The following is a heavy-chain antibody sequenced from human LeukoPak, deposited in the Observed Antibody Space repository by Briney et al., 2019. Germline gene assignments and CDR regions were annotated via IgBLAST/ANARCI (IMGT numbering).Heavy chain of an antibody. D-gene: IGHD6-19*01. V-gene: IGHV3-48*04. CDR1: GFTFSSYS. CDR2: ISSSSSTI. CDR3: ARDGLIFSGWLPDAFDI. J-gene: IGHJ3*02. Sequence: PGGSLRLSCAASGFTFSSYSMNWVRQAPGKGLEWVSYISSSSSTIYYADSVKGRFTISRDNAKNSLYLQMNSLRAEDTAVYYCARDGLIFSGWLPDAFDIWGQGTMVTVSS.